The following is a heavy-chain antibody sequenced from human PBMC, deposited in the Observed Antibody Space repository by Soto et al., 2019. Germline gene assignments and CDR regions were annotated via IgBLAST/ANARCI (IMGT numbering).Heavy chain of an antibody. V-gene: IGHV2-5*02. CDR2: IYWDDDK. J-gene: IGHJ4*02. D-gene: IGHD3-22*01. CDR3: AHFLYYDAWGQHFDY. CDR1: GFSLNTHGVG. Sequence: QITLKESGPTLVKPTQTLTLTCNFSGFSLNTHGVGVGWIRQPPGKALEWLASIYWDDDKRSSPSLKTRLTITKDSSKDRVLLTMTNMAPVDTATYFCAHFLYYDAWGQHFDYWGQGTLVTVSS.